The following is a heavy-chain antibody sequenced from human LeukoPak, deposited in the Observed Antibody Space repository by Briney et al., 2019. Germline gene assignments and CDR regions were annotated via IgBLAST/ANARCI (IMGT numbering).Heavy chain of an antibody. V-gene: IGHV3-30*03. CDR3: AREGRGSGSYADY. J-gene: IGHJ4*02. CDR1: GFTFSSYG. Sequence: GRSLRLSCAASGFTFSSYGMHWVRQAPGKGLEWVAVISYDGSNKYYADSVKGRFTISRDNAKNSLYLQMNSLRAEDTAVYYCAREGRGSGSYADYWGQGTLVTVSS. D-gene: IGHD1-26*01. CDR2: ISYDGSNK.